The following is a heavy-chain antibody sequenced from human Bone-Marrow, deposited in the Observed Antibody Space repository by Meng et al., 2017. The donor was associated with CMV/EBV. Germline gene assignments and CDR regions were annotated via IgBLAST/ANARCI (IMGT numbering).Heavy chain of an antibody. CDR1: GGSISSYY. CDR3: ARGRDFGVVTPGY. CDR2: IYYSGST. V-gene: IGHV4-59*01. Sequence: SETLSLTCTVSGGSISSYYWSWIRQPPGKGLEWIGYIYYSGSTNYNPSLKSRVTISVDTSKNQFSLKLSSVTAADTAVYYCARGRDFGVVTPGYWGQGTLVTVSS. J-gene: IGHJ4*02. D-gene: IGHD3-3*01.